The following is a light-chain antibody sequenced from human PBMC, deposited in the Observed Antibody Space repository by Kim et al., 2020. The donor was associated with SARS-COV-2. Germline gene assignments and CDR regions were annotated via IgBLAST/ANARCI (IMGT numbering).Light chain of an antibody. CDR2: TAS. CDR1: QSISTY. V-gene: IGKV1-39*01. J-gene: IGKJ5*01. Sequence: ASVGDRVTITCRASQSISTYLNWYQHKPGKAPKVLIYTASTLQSVVPSRFSGSGSGTDFTLTISSLQPEDSATYYCQQSYNTPPTFGQGTRLEIK. CDR3: QQSYNTPPT.